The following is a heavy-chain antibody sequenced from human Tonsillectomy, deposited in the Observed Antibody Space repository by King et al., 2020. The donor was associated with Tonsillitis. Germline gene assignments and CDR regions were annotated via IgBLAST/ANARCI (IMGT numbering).Heavy chain of an antibody. J-gene: IGHJ3*02. V-gene: IGHV3-9*01. D-gene: IGHD3-16*01. CDR3: AKDIEETLLGVFDI. CDR1: GFTFDDYA. CDR2: INWNSGSR. Sequence: VQLVESGGGLVQPGRSLRLSCAASGFTFDDYAIHWVRQAPGKGLGWVSGINWNSGSRGYADSVRGRFTISRDNGKTSLYLQMNSLRPEDTALYYCAKDIEETLLGVFDIWGRGTMVTVSS.